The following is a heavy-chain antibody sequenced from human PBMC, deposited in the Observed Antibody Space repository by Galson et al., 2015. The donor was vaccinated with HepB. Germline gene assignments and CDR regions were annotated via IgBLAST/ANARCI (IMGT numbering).Heavy chain of an antibody. J-gene: IGHJ6*04. CDR1: GFTFSSYA. V-gene: IGHV3-23*01. D-gene: IGHD4-17*01. CDR2: ISGSGGNT. Sequence: SLRLSCAASGFTFSSYALSWVRQAPGKGLEWVSGISGSGGNTYYGDSVKGRFTISRDNSKNTLYLQVNSLRAEDTAVYYCAKAIYGVRGPADVWGKGTTVTVSS. CDR3: AKAIYGVRGPADV.